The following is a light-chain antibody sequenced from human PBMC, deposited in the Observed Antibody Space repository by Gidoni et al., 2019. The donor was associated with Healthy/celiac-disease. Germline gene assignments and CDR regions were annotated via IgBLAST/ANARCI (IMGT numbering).Light chain of an antibody. V-gene: IGKV1-39*01. CDR1: QSINSY. J-gene: IGKJ1*01. CDR3: QQSYSTLP. Sequence: DIQMTQSPSSLSASVGDRVTITCRASQSINSYLNWYQQKPGKAPKLLIYAASSLQSGVPSRFSGSGSGTDFTLTISSLRPEDFATYYCQQSYSTLPFGQGTKVEIK. CDR2: AAS.